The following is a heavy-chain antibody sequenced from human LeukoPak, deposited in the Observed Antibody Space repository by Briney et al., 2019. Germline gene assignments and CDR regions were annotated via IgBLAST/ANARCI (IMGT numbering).Heavy chain of an antibody. Sequence: PGVSLRLSCAASGFTFSRNAMNWVRQAPGKGLEWVSFISSSSNYMSYADSVKGRFTISRDNAKNSLYLQMNSLRAEDTAVYYCARPLDSSNNYFDYWGQGTLVTVSA. D-gene: IGHD6-13*01. CDR2: ISSSSNYM. CDR3: ARPLDSSNNYFDY. V-gene: IGHV3-21*01. CDR1: GFTFSRNA. J-gene: IGHJ4*02.